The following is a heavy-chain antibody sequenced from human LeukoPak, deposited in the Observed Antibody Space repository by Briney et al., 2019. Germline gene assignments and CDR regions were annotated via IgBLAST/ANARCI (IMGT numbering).Heavy chain of an antibody. CDR3: ARWDVAVAGNGFDY. Sequence: PSETLSLTCTVPGGSISSYYWSWIRQPPGKGLEWIGYIYYSGSTNYNPSLKSRVTISVDTSKNQFSLKLSSVTAADTAVYYCARWDVAVAGNGFDYWGQGTLVTVSS. V-gene: IGHV4-59*01. CDR1: GGSISSYY. J-gene: IGHJ4*02. CDR2: IYYSGST. D-gene: IGHD6-19*01.